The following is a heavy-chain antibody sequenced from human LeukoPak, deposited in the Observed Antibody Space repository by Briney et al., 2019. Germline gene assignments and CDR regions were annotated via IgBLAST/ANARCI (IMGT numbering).Heavy chain of an antibody. J-gene: IGHJ4*02. CDR3: AKGRYFDY. CDR1: GVSFSSDA. CDR2: ISGSGGST. V-gene: IGHV3-23*01. Sequence: TGGSLRLSCVPPGVSFSSDAICWVRPTPQKRVEWVSAISGSGGSTYYADSVKGRFTISRDNSKNTLYLQMNSLRAEDTAVYYCAKGRYFDYWGQGTLVTVSS.